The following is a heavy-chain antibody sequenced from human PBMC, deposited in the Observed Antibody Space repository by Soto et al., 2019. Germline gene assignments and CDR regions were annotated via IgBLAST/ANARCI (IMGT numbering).Heavy chain of an antibody. D-gene: IGHD3-22*01. CDR1: GGSISSGGYY. Sequence: QVQLQESGPGLVKPSQTLSLTCTVSGGSISSGGYYWSWIRQHPGKGLEWIGYIYYSGSTYYNPSLKSRVTIPVDTSENQFSLKLSSVTAADTAVYYCARERNYDSSGYSYYYGVDVWGQGTTVTVSS. V-gene: IGHV4-31*03. J-gene: IGHJ6*02. CDR3: ARERNYDSSGYSYYYGVDV. CDR2: IYYSGST.